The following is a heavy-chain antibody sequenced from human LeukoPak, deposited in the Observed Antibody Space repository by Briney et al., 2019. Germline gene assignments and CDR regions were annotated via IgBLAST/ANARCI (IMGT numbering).Heavy chain of an antibody. Sequence: SETLSLTCTVSGGSISSYYWSWIRQPPGKGLEWIGYIYYSGSTNYNPSLKSRVTISVDTSKNQFSLKLSSVTAADTAVYYCARGTWELLQVSYYYYMDVWGKGTTVTISS. CDR1: GGSISSYY. V-gene: IGHV4-59*01. J-gene: IGHJ6*03. D-gene: IGHD1-26*01. CDR2: IYYSGST. CDR3: ARGTWELLQVSYYYYMDV.